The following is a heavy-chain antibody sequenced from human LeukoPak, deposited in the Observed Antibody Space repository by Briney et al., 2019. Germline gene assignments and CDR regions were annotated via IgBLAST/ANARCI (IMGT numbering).Heavy chain of an antibody. D-gene: IGHD6-19*01. CDR3: AKDVGNSRGWKDY. V-gene: IGHV3-30*02. J-gene: IGHJ4*02. CDR1: GFTFSSYS. CDR2: IRYDGSNK. Sequence: GGSLRLSCAASGFTFSSYSMNWVRQAPGKGLEWVAFIRYDGSNKYYADSVKGRFTISRDNSKNTLYLQMNSLRAEDTAVYYCAKDVGNSRGWKDYWGQGTLVTVSS.